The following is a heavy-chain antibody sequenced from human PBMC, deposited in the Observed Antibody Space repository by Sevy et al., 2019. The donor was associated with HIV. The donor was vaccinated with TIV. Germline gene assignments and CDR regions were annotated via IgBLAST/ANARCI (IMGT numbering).Heavy chain of an antibody. D-gene: IGHD2-21*02. Sequence: SETLSLTCAVYGGTFSGHYWSWIRQSPGKGLEWIGQINHSGSTKYNQSLKSRFTISADTSRNQFSLKLSSVTAADTAVYYCARGQWGVTILCNCFDSWGQGTLVTVSS. CDR2: INHSGST. CDR1: GGTFSGHY. V-gene: IGHV4-34*01. CDR3: ARGQWGVTILCNCFDS. J-gene: IGHJ4*02.